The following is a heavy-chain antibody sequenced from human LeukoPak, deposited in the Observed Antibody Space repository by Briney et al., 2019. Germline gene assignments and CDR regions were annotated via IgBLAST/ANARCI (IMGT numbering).Heavy chain of an antibody. J-gene: IGHJ4*02. Sequence: PGGSLRLSCAASGFTFSSYAMHWVRQAPGKGLEGVAVISYDGSNKYYADSVKGRFTISRDNSKNTLYLQMNSLRAEDTAVYYCASDRIASSGWTQGGSLGYWGPGTLVPVSS. D-gene: IGHD6-19*01. V-gene: IGHV3-30*04. CDR1: GFTFSSYA. CDR3: ASDRIASSGWTQGGSLGY. CDR2: ISYDGSNK.